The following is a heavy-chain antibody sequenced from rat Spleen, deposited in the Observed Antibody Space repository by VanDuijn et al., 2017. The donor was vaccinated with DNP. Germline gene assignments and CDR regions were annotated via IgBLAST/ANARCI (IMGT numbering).Heavy chain of an antibody. CDR2: IKAKSYNFAT. CDR1: GFTFSTAW. CDR3: AWDLSG. J-gene: IGHJ3*01. V-gene: IGHV6-6*01. Sequence: EVQLVESGGGLVHPGNSLKLSCATSGFTFSTAWMYWYRQFPEKRLEWVARIKAKSYNFATDYSESVNGRFTISRDDSKSTIYLQMNDLKREDTAIYYCAWDLSGWGQGTLVTVSS.